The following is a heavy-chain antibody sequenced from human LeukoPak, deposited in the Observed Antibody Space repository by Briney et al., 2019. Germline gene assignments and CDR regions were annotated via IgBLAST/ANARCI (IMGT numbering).Heavy chain of an antibody. CDR2: IKQDGSEK. V-gene: IGHV3-7*01. D-gene: IGHD2-2*02. CDR1: GFTFSSYW. CDR3: ARDQYCSSTSCYTGVSY. Sequence: GGSLRLSCAASGFTFSSYWMSWVRQAPGKGLEWVANIKQDGSEKYYVDSVKGRFTISRDNAENSLYLQMNSLRAEDTAVYYCARDQYCSSTSCYTGVSYWGQGTLVTVSS. J-gene: IGHJ4*02.